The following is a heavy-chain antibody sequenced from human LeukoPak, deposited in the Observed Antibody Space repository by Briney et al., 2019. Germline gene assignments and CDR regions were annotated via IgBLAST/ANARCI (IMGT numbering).Heavy chain of an antibody. V-gene: IGHV1-8*02. D-gene: IGHD2-2*01. Sequence: GASVKVSCKASGYTFTNYDINWVRQATGQGLEWMGWMNPNSGNTGYAQKFQGRVTMTRDTSISTAYMELSRLRSDDTAVYYCARADCSSTSCLNAFDIWGQGTMVTVSS. J-gene: IGHJ3*02. CDR3: ARADCSSTSCLNAFDI. CDR1: GYTFTNYD. CDR2: MNPNSGNT.